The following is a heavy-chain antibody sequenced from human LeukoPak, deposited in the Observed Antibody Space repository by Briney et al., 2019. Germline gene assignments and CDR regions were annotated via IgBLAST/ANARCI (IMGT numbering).Heavy chain of an antibody. J-gene: IGHJ5*02. Sequence: SETLSLTCAVYGGSFSGYYWSWIRQPPGKGLEWIGEINHSGSTNYNPSLKSRVTISVDTSKNQFSLKLSSVTAAGTAVYYCARYGTMVRGVITWFDPWGQGTLVTVSS. CDR1: GGSFSGYY. CDR3: ARYGTMVRGVITWFDP. V-gene: IGHV4-34*01. CDR2: INHSGST. D-gene: IGHD3-10*01.